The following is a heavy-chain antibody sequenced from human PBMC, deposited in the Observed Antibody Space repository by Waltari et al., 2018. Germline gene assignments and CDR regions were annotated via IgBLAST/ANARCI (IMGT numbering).Heavy chain of an antibody. D-gene: IGHD6-6*01. J-gene: IGHJ4*02. CDR3: ARVRGEYSSSSLPFDY. Sequence: QVQLVQSGAEVKKPGASVKVSCKASGYSFTGYFMPWVRQAPGQGLEWMGRINPNSGGTNCAQKFQGRVTLTRDTSISTAHMEVSRLTSDDTAVYYWARVRGEYSSSSLPFDYWGQGTLVTVSS. V-gene: IGHV1-2*06. CDR1: GYSFTGYF. CDR2: INPNSGGT.